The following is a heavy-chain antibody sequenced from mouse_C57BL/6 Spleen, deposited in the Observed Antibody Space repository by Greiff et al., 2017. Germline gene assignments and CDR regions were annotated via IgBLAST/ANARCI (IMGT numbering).Heavy chain of an antibody. J-gene: IGHJ2*01. V-gene: IGHV3-6*01. CDR2: ISYDGSN. CDR1: GYSITSGYY. Sequence: VQLQQSGPGLVKPSQSLSLTCSVTGYSITSGYYWNWIRQFPGNKLEWMGYISYDGSNNYNPSLKNRISITRDTSKNQFFLKLNSVTTEDAATYYCARYDYDGPFDYWGQGTTLTVSS. CDR3: ARYDYDGPFDY. D-gene: IGHD2-4*01.